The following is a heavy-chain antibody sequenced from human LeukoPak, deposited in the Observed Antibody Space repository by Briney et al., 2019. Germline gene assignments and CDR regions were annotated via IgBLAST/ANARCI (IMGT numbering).Heavy chain of an antibody. J-gene: IGHJ4*02. Sequence: GGSLRLSCAASGFTFSNYWMSWVRQAPGRGLEWVANIKQDGSVKYYVDSVKGRFTISRDNSKNTLYLQMNSLRAEDTAVYYCAKDFDSYGYVIDYWGQGTLVTVSS. CDR1: GFTFSNYW. CDR3: AKDFDSYGYVIDY. D-gene: IGHD5-18*01. CDR2: IKQDGSVK. V-gene: IGHV3-7*01.